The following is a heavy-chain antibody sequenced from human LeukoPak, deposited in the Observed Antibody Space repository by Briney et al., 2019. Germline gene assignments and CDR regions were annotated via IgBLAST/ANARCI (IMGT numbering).Heavy chain of an antibody. D-gene: IGHD3-22*01. Sequence: SETLSLTCTVSGGSISTYYWSWVRQSPGKGLEWIGHIYYSGNTNYNPSLKSRVAMSVDTSKNQFSLKLSSVTAADTAVYYCARDTYYYNSESSWSDVFDIWGQGTMVTVSS. CDR2: IYYSGNT. CDR1: GGSISTYY. V-gene: IGHV4-59*01. CDR3: ARDTYYYNSESSWSDVFDI. J-gene: IGHJ3*02.